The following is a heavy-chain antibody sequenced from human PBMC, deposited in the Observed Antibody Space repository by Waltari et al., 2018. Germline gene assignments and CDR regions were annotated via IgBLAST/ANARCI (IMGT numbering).Heavy chain of an antibody. CDR2: ISYSGST. CDR3: ARDRTGFYGSGSFYGMDV. V-gene: IGHV4-59*01. CDR1: GGSISSFY. D-gene: IGHD3-10*01. J-gene: IGHJ6*02. Sequence: QVQLQESGPGLVKPSETLSLTCTVSGGSISSFYWSWIRQPPGKGLEWIGYISYSGSTNYNPSLKSRVTISVDTSNNQFSLKVSSVTAADTAVYYCARDRTGFYGSGSFYGMDVWGQGTTVTVSS.